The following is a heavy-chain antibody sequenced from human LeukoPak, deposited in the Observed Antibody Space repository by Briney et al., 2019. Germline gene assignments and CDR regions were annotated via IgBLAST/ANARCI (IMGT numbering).Heavy chain of an antibody. CDR2: IVVGSGDT. CDR3: AKDSPRGYCSSTSCYGG. J-gene: IGHJ4*02. CDR1: GFTFSTSA. V-gene: IGHV1-58*01. D-gene: IGHD2-2*01. Sequence: SVKVSCKASGFTFSTSALRWVRQARGQRLEWIGWIVVGSGDTNYAQKFQERVTITRDMSTSTAYMELSSLRSEDTAVYYCAKDSPRGYCSSTSCYGGWGQGTLVTVSS.